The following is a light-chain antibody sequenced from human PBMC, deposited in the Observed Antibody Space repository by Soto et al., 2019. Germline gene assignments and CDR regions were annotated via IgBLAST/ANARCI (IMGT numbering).Light chain of an antibody. V-gene: IGKV1-9*01. CDR3: EQLRSYPRT. J-gene: IGKJ3*01. CDR1: GGIDTY. CDR2: AAS. Sequence: DIQLTQSPSFLSASIGDRVTITCRDSGGIDTYLAWYQQKPGKAPRLLIYAASALQSGVPSRFSGSGSGTEFTLTIGGLESEDFATYYCEQLRSYPRTFGPGTKVDIK.